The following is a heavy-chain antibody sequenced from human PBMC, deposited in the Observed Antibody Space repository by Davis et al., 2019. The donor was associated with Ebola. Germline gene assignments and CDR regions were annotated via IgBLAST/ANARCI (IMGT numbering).Heavy chain of an antibody. Sequence: GESLKISCAASGFTVSSNYMSWVRQAPGKGLEWVSVIYSGGSTYYADSVKGRFTISRHNSKNTLYLQMNSLRAEDTAVYYCARDLAFYYDSSGFGKYYYYGMDVWGQGTTVTVSS. D-gene: IGHD3-22*01. CDR1: GFTVSSNY. V-gene: IGHV3-53*04. CDR3: ARDLAFYYDSSGFGKYYYYGMDV. J-gene: IGHJ6*02. CDR2: IYSGGST.